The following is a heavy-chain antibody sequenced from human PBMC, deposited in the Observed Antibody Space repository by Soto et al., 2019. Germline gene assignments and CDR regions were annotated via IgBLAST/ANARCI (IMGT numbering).Heavy chain of an antibody. CDR1: GFTVSSNY. D-gene: IGHD1-26*01. J-gene: IGHJ3*02. CDR2: IYSGGST. Sequence: EVQLVESGGGLVQPGGSLRLSCAASGFTVSSNYMSWVRQAPGKGLEWVSVIYSGGSTYYADSVKGRFTISRDNSKNTLYLQMNSLRAEDTAVYYCASTSTLTGGAFDIWGQGTMVTVSS. V-gene: IGHV3-66*01. CDR3: ASTSTLTGGAFDI.